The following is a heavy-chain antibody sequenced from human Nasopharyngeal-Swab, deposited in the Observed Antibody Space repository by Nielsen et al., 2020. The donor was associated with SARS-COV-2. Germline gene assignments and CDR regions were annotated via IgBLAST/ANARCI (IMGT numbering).Heavy chain of an antibody. Sequence: SETLSLTCTVSGGSISSGSYYWSWIRQPAGKGLEWIGRIYTSGSTNYNPSLKSRVTMSVDTSKNQFSLKLSSVTAADTAVYYCARDPSLHYYYYYGMDVWGQGTTVTVSS. V-gene: IGHV4-61*02. CDR1: GGSISSGSYY. CDR3: ARDPSLHYYYYYGMDV. CDR2: IYTSGST. J-gene: IGHJ6*02.